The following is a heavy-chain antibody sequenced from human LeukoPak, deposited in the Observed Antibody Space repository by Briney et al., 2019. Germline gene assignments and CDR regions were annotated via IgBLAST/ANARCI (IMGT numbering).Heavy chain of an antibody. CDR2: IKQDGVDK. V-gene: IGHV3-7*01. CDR1: GFSFSRSY. D-gene: IGHD5-12*01. CDR3: ARDPSRYDLDY. J-gene: IGHJ4*02. Sequence: GGSLRLPCAASGFSFSRSYMNWVRQAPGKGLEWVATIKQDGVDKYYVDSVKGRFTISTDTAKNSLFLQMNSLRAEDTAVYYCARDPSRYDLDYWGQGTLVTLSS.